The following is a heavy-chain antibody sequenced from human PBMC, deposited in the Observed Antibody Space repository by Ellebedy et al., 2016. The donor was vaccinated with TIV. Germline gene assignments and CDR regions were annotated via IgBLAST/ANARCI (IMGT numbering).Heavy chain of an antibody. J-gene: IGHJ6*02. CDR3: ARDYYGMDV. CDR2: ISGYNGDT. V-gene: IGHV1-18*04. CDR1: GYTFTSYG. Sequence: APVKVSCXASGYTFTSYGISWVRQAPGQGLEWMGWISGYNGDTSYAQKLQGRVTMTTDTSTRTAYMELRSLTSDDTAVYYCARDYYGMDVWGQGTTVTVSS.